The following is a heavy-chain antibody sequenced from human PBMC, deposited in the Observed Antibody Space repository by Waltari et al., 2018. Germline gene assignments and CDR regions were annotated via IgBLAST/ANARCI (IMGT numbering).Heavy chain of an antibody. D-gene: IGHD6-13*01. CDR3: AKDPHSSSRINWFDP. CDR1: GFTFSSYA. V-gene: IGHV3-23*01. Sequence: EVQLLESGGGLVQPGGSLRLSCAASGFTFSSYAMSWVSQAPGKGLEWFSAISGSGGSTHYADSVKGRFTISRYHPNNTLYLQMNSLRAEDTAVYYCAKDPHSSSRINWFDPWGQGTLVTVSS. CDR2: ISGSGGST. J-gene: IGHJ5*02.